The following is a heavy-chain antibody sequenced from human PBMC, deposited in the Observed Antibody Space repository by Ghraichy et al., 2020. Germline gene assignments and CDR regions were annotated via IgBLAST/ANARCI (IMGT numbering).Heavy chain of an antibody. CDR3: ARDLGYRAGKIPAPSDY. J-gene: IGHJ4*02. CDR1: GFTFSSYS. V-gene: IGHV3-21*01. CDR2: ISSSSSYI. Sequence: SLRLSCAASGFTFSSYSMNWVRQAPGKGLEWVSSISSSSSYIYYADSVKGRFTISRDNAKNSLYLQMNSLRAEDTAVYYCARDLGYRAGKIPAPSDYWGQGTLVTVSS. D-gene: IGHD3-16*02.